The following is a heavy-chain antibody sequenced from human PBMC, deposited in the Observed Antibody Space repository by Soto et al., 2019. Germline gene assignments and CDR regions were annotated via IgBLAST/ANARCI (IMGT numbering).Heavy chain of an antibody. CDR1: GGSISSSHW. Sequence: QVQLQESGPGLVKPSGTVSLTCAVSGGSISSSHWWTWVRQCPGKGLEYIGEISHSGTSNSNPSLKSRVTLSVDKSKNHFSLTLTSVTAADTAVYYCARVVLTITRGAFDAWGQGTLVIVSS. CDR3: ARVVLTITRGAFDA. J-gene: IGHJ3*01. D-gene: IGHD3-9*01. CDR2: ISHSGTS. V-gene: IGHV4-4*02.